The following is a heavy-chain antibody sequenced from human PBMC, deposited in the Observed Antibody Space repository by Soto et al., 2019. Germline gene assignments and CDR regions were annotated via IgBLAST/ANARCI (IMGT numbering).Heavy chain of an antibody. J-gene: IGHJ6*02. CDR3: ARVLGSSYLFHYYYGMDV. CDR1: GGSISSSSYY. Sequence: SETLSLTCTVSGGSISSSSYYWGWIRQPPGKGLEWIGSIYYSGSTYYNPSLKSRVAISVDTSKNQFSLKLSSVTAADTAVYYCARVLGSSYLFHYYYGMDVWGQGTTVTVSS. CDR2: IYYSGST. V-gene: IGHV4-39*01. D-gene: IGHD6-13*01.